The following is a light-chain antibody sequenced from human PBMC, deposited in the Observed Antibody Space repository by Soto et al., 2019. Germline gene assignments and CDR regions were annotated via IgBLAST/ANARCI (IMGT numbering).Light chain of an antibody. V-gene: IGKV1-33*01. CDR2: DAS. CDR1: QDISNY. Sequence: IQMTQSPSSLSASVGDRVTISCRASQDISNYLNWYQQKPGKAPKLLIYDASTLETGVPSRFSGSGSGTDFTFTISSLQPEDIGTYYCQQYDTLQFTFGPGTKVNIK. J-gene: IGKJ3*01. CDR3: QQYDTLQFT.